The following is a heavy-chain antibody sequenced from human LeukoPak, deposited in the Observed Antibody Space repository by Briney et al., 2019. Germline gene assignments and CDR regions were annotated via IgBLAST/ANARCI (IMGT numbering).Heavy chain of an antibody. J-gene: IGHJ6*03. CDR2: ISSSSSTR. CDR1: GFTFSSYS. CDR3: ARDLAAPAGVHCSGGSCYPYYYYYMDV. Sequence: PGGSLRLSCAAAGFTFSSYSMNWVRQAPGKGLDGVSYISSSSSTRYYADSVKGRFTISRDNAKNSLYLKMNSLRAEATAVYYCARDLAAPAGVHCSGGSCYPYYYYYMDVWGKGTTVTVSS. V-gene: IGHV3-48*01. D-gene: IGHD2-15*01.